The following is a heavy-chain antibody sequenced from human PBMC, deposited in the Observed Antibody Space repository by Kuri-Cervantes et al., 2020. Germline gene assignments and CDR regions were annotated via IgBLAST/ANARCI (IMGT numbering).Heavy chain of an antibody. J-gene: IGHJ4*02. CDR2: MNPNSGNT. D-gene: IGHD4-17*01. CDR3: AKAQNYGDSPFDY. CDR1: GYTFTSYD. V-gene: IGHV1-8*02. Sequence: ATVTVSCKASGYTFTSYDINWVRQATGQGLEWMGWMNPNSGNTGYAQKFQGRVTMTRNTSISTAYMELSSLRSEDTAVYYCAKAQNYGDSPFDYWGQGILVTVSS.